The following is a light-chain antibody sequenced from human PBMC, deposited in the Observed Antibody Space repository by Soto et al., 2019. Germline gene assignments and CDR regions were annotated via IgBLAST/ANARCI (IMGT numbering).Light chain of an antibody. J-gene: IGLJ2*01. CDR3: QSYDYSLSGYLV. V-gene: IGLV1-40*01. Sequence: QSVLTQPPSVSGAPGQRVTISCTGSSSNIGAGYDVHWYQQLPGTAPKLLIYDNTNRPSGVPDRFSGSKSGTSASLAITGLQAEDEADYYCQSYDYSLSGYLVFGGGTQLTVL. CDR1: SSNIGAGYD. CDR2: DNT.